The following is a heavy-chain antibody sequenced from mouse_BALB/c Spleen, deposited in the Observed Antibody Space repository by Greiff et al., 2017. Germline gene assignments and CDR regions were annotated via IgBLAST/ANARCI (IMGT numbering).Heavy chain of an antibody. J-gene: IGHJ2*01. CDR1: GYSITSDYA. V-gene: IGHV3-2*02. D-gene: IGHD1-1*01. CDR3: ARAFITTVVADY. CDR2: ISYSGST. Sequence: DVKLQESGPGLVKPSQSLSLTCTVTGYSITSDYAWNWIRQFPGNKLEWMGYISYSGSTSYNPSLKSRISITRDTSKNQFFLQLNSVTTEDTATYYCARAFITTVVADYWGQGTTLTVSS.